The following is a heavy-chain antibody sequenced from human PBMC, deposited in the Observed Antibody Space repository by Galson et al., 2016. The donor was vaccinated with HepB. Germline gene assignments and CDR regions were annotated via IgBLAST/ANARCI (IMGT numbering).Heavy chain of an antibody. J-gene: IGHJ4*02. D-gene: IGHD3-9*01. Sequence: QSGAEVKKPGGSLKISCQTSGFSFNSYWIGWVRQMPGKGLEWMGTIYLAGSDTKYSPSFQGQVTISADKSTNTAYLQWRSLKASDTAMYYCARQAPPDILTGYYTFDYWGQGTLVTASS. CDR2: IYLAGSDT. CDR1: GFSFNSYW. V-gene: IGHV5-51*01. CDR3: ARQAPPDILTGYYTFDY.